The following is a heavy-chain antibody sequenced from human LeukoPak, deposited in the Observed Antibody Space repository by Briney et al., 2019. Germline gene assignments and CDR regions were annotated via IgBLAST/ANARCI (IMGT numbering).Heavy chain of an antibody. CDR2: ISAYNGNT. J-gene: IGHJ4*02. CDR1: GYTFTSYG. CDR3: ARDFYYGSGSYFDY. V-gene: IGHV1-18*01. Sequence: ASEKVSCKASGYTFTSYGISWVRQAPGQGLEWMGWISAYNGNTNHAQKLQGRVTMTTDTSTSTAYMELRSLRSDDTAVYYCARDFYYGSGSYFDYWGQGTLVTVSS. D-gene: IGHD3-10*01.